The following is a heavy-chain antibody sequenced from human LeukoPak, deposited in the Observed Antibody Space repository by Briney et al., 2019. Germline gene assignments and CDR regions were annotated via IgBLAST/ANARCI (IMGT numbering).Heavy chain of an antibody. CDR2: IHATGST. Sequence: PSETLSLTCTVSGGPITNSYWSWIRHSAGTGMERIGRIHATGSTDYSPSLKSRVSMSLDMPTKQFSLTLSAVTAADTATYYCARILDRDIWGQGTLVTVSP. CDR3: ARILDRDI. D-gene: IGHD3-22*01. V-gene: IGHV4-4*07. J-gene: IGHJ3*02. CDR1: GGPITNSY.